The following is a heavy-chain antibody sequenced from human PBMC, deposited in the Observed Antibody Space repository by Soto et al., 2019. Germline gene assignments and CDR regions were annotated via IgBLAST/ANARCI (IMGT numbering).Heavy chain of an antibody. CDR2: IYSSGSI. J-gene: IGHJ5*02. Sequence: ASETLSLTCFVSGYSITAGGYYWSWSRHHPGKGLEWIGSIYSSGSIIYNPSLRSRVSISGDTSSNQFSMSLTSVTAADTARYYCARMYSSGSGWFHPWGQGTLVTVSS. V-gene: IGHV4-31*03. D-gene: IGHD6-19*01. CDR3: ARMYSSGSGWFHP. CDR1: GYSITAGGYY.